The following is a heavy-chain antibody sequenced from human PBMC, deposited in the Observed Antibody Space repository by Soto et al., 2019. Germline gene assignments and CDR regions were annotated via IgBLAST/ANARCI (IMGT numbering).Heavy chain of an antibody. CDR1: GFTLSGYA. CDR2: ISSNGVGT. Sequence: PVGPLRLSCAASGFTLSGYAMAGVRQAPGKGLEYVSGISSNGVGTYYANSVQGRFTISRDNSKNTVYLQMGSLRPEDLAVYYCARRARPDFYYMDVWGKGTTVTVCS. J-gene: IGHJ6*03. D-gene: IGHD6-6*01. CDR3: ARRARPDFYYMDV. V-gene: IGHV3-64*01.